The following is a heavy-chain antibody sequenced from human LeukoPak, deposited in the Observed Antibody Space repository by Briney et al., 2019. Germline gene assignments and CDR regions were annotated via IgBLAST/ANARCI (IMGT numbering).Heavy chain of an antibody. J-gene: IGHJ6*02. V-gene: IGHV5-51*01. D-gene: IGHD1-14*01. CDR3: ARTRTPGPVGYYYGMDV. CDR2: IYPGDSDT. Sequence: GESLKISCKGSGYSFTSYWIGWVRQMPGKGLEWMGIIYPGDSDTRYSPSFQGQVTISADKSISTAYLQWSSLKASDTAMYYCARTRTPGPVGYYYGMDVWGQGTTVTVSS. CDR1: GYSFTSYW.